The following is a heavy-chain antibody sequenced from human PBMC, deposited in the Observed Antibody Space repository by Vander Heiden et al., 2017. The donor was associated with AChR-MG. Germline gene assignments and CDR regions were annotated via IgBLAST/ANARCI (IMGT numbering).Heavy chain of an antibody. J-gene: IGHJ5*02. D-gene: IGHD2-15*01. Sequence: QVQLVQSGAEVKKPGSSVKVSCKASGGTFSTYAISWVRQAPGQGLEWMGGIIPFFGTANYAQKFQDRVTITADESTNTTYMELSRLRSDDTAVYYCARDAVVVPTPYNWFDPWGQGTLVTVSS. CDR1: GGTFSTYA. CDR3: ARDAVVVPTPYNWFDP. V-gene: IGHV1-69*01. CDR2: IIPFFGTA.